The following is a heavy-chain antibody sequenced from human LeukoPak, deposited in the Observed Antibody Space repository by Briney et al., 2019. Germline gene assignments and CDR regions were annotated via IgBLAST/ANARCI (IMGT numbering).Heavy chain of an antibody. J-gene: IGHJ4*02. Sequence: SETLSLTCTVSGGSISSYYWSWIRQPPGKGLEWIGYIYYSGSTNYNPSLKSRVTISVDTSKNQFSLKLSSVTAADTAVYYCARSFRGIFGVVTLFDYWGQGTLVTVSS. V-gene: IGHV4-59*08. CDR3: ARSFRGIFGVVTLFDY. CDR2: IYYSGST. CDR1: GGSISSYY. D-gene: IGHD3-3*01.